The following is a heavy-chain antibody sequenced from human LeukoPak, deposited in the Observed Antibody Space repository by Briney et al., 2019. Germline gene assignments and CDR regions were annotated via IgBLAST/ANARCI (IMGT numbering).Heavy chain of an antibody. J-gene: IGHJ3*02. CDR1: GFTFSDYY. CDR3: ARIWPSVAAFDI. V-gene: IGHV3-11*01. Sequence: GGTLRLSCAASGFTFSDYYMTWIRQAPGKGLEWVSYITNSDNSMYYADSVKGRFTISRDNAKNSLHLQMNSLRAEDTAVYYCARIWPSVAAFDIWGQGTMVTVSS. D-gene: IGHD2-15*01. CDR2: ITNSDNSM.